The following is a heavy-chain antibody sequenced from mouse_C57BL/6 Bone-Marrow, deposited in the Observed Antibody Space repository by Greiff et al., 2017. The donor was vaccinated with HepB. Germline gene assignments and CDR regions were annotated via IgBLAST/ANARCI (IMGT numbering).Heavy chain of an antibody. J-gene: IGHJ1*03. V-gene: IGHV7-1*01. CDR1: GFTFSDFY. D-gene: IGHD1-1*01. Sequence: EVMRVESGGGLVQSGRSLRLSCATSGFTFSDFYMEWVRQAPGKGLEWIAASRNKANDYTTEYSASVKGRFIVSRDTSQSILYLQMNALRAEDTAIYYCAREITTVVSWYFDVWGTGTTVTVSS. CDR3: AREITTVVSWYFDV. CDR2: SRNKANDYTT.